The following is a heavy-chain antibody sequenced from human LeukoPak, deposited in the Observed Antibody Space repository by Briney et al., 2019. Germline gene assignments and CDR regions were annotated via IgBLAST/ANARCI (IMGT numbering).Heavy chain of an antibody. V-gene: IGHV4-4*02. CDR2: IYHTGST. Sequence: SGTLSLTCAVSGGSISSTNWWSWVRQPPGKGLEWIGEIYHTGSTNYNPSLKSRVTISVDKSKNQFFLKLSSVTAADTAVYYCARANYYGSGSYYFDYWGQGTLVTVSS. D-gene: IGHD3-10*01. CDR1: GGSISSTNW. CDR3: ARANYYGSGSYYFDY. J-gene: IGHJ4*02.